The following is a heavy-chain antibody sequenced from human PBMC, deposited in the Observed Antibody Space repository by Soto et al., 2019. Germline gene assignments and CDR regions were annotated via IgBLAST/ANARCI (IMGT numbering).Heavy chain of an antibody. J-gene: IGHJ6*02. D-gene: IGHD1-1*01. V-gene: IGHV1-18*01. CDR1: GYPFSTYG. CDR2: ISGYNGQT. Sequence: QGQLVQSAPEVRKPGASVKVSCKASGYPFSTYGISWVRQAPGQGLAWMGWISGYNGQTNYAQKFRGRVTFTTDTSATTAYMELRSLRSDDTATYFWARDGRKELWVEGLNAMDVWGQGTTVTVSS. CDR3: ARDGRKELWVEGLNAMDV.